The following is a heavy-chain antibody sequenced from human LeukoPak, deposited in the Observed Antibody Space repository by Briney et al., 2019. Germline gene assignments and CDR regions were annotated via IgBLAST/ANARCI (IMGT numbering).Heavy chain of an antibody. CDR3: AREGNYYGSGSYNRYFQHYMDV. Sequence: ASVKVSCKASGYTFRNYYIHWVRQAPGQGLEWMGINNPSDGSASYAQKFQGRVTLTRDMSTTTVYMELSSLRSGDTAVYYCAREGNYYGSGSYNRYFQHYMDVWGKGTTVTVSS. CDR2: NNPSDGSA. V-gene: IGHV1-46*01. D-gene: IGHD3-10*01. J-gene: IGHJ6*03. CDR1: GYTFRNYY.